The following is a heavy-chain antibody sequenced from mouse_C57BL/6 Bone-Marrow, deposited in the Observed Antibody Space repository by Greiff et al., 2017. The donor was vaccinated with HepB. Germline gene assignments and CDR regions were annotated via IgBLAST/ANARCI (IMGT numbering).Heavy chain of an antibody. CDR3: ALRFWFAY. V-gene: IGHV1-50*01. CDR2: IDPSDSYT. Sequence: QVQLQQPGAELVKPGASVKLSCKASGYTFTSYWMQWVKQRPGQGLEWIGEIDPSDSYTNYNQKFKGKATLTVDTSSSTAYMQLSSLTSEDSAVYYCALRFWFAYWGQGTRVTVSA. CDR1: GYTFTSYW. D-gene: IGHD1-1*01. J-gene: IGHJ3*01.